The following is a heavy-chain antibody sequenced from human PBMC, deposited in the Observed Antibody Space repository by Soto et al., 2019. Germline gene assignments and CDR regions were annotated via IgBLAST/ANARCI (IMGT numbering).Heavy chain of an antibody. CDR3: ARGGIAARDYYYYGMDV. V-gene: IGHV3-30-3*01. CDR2: ISYDGSNK. CDR1: GFTFSSYA. Sequence: ESGGGVVQPGRSLRLSCAASGFTFSSYAMHWVRQAPGKGLEWVAVISYDGSNKYYADSVKGRFTISRDNSKNTLYLQMNSLRAEDTAVYYCARGGIAARDYYYYGMDVWGQGTTVTVSS. J-gene: IGHJ6*02. D-gene: IGHD6-6*01.